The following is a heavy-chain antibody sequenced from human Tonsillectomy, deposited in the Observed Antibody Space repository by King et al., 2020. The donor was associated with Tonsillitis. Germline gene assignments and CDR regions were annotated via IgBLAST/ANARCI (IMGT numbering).Heavy chain of an antibody. CDR1: SGSISSSSYY. D-gene: IGHD3-10*01. Sequence: QLQESGPGLVKPSETLSLTCTVSSGSISSSSYYWGWIRQPPGKGLEWIGNIYYSGSIYYNPSLKSRVTISVATSKNQFSLKLSSVTAADTAVYYCARQGTMVRGASDAFDIWGQGTMVTVSS. CDR2: IYYSGSI. J-gene: IGHJ3*02. CDR3: ARQGTMVRGASDAFDI. V-gene: IGHV4-39*01.